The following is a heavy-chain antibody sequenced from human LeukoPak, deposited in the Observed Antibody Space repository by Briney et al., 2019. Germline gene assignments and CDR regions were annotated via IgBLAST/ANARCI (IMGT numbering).Heavy chain of an antibody. V-gene: IGHV3-7*01. CDR3: ARVPWSSVTILDY. Sequence: GGSLRLSCAASGFTFSSYWMSWVRQAPGKGLEWVANIKQDGSEKYYVDSVKGRFTISRDNAKNSLYLQMNSLRAEDTAVYYCARVPWSSVTILDYWGQGTLVTVSS. CDR1: GFTFSSYW. CDR2: IKQDGSEK. J-gene: IGHJ4*02. D-gene: IGHD3-9*01.